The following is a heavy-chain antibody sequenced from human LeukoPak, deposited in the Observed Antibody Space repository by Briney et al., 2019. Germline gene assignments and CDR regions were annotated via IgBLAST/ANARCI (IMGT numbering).Heavy chain of an antibody. CDR3: ARDMGNWFDP. CDR1: GGGGSISGYY. CDR2: IYYTGST. J-gene: IGHJ5*02. D-gene: IGHD3-10*01. Sequence: PSETLSLTCTVSGGGGSISGYYWSWIRQPPGKGLEWIGYIYYTGSTNYNPSLKGRVTISVDTSKNQFSLKLTSVTAADTAVYYCARDMGNWFDPWGQGTLVTVSS. V-gene: IGHV4-59*01.